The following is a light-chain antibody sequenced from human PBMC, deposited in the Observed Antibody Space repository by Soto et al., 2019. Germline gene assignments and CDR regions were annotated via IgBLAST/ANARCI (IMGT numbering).Light chain of an antibody. J-gene: IGKJ1*01. V-gene: IGKV1-39*01. CDR2: AAS. CDR1: QTISNY. Sequence: DSQMTQSPSSLSASVGDRVTITCRASQTISNYLNWYQQKPGKATKFLIYAASSLQSGVPSRFSGSGPGTNFIITISSLQPEDFATYYCQQSYSTPRTFGQGTKVDIK. CDR3: QQSYSTPRT.